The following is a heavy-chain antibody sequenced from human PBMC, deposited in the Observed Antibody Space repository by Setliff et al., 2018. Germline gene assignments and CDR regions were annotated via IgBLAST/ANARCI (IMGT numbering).Heavy chain of an antibody. CDR1: GFTFSTYW. V-gene: IGHV3-33*08. CDR3: GRQAADY. CDR2: IWYDGSNK. J-gene: IGHJ4*02. D-gene: IGHD6-25*01. Sequence: GGSLRLSCAASGFTFSTYWMSWVRQAPGKGLEWVSVIWYDGSNKYYGDSVKGRFTISRDNSKNTLYLQMNSLRVEDTAVYYCGRQAADYWGQGTLVTVSS.